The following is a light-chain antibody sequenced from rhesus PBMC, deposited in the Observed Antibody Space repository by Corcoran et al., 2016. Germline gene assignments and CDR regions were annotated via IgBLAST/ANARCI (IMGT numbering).Light chain of an antibody. CDR3: YQHSSGYS. J-gene: IGKJ2*01. CDR2: GAS. V-gene: IGKV3-10*01. CDR1: QSVSSY. Sequence: QVILTQSPATLSLSPGERATLSCRASQSVSSYLAWYQQKPGQAPRLLIYGASSRATGIPDRFSGSGFGTDFNLTISSLEPEDVGVYHCYQHSSGYSFGQGTKVEIK.